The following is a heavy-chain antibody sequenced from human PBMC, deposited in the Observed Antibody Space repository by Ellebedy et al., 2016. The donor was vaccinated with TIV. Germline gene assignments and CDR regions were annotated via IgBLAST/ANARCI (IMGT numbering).Heavy chain of an antibody. D-gene: IGHD2-15*01. Sequence: GGSLRLSXVASGFTLSTYWMHWVRQAPGKGLEWVANIKEDGSTKYYVDSVKGRFTISRDNAKNSVYLQMNSLRTEDTAVYYCAGAIGAGDGKWGQGALVTVSS. CDR2: IKEDGSTK. CDR3: AGAIGAGDGK. CDR1: GFTLSTYW. J-gene: IGHJ4*02. V-gene: IGHV3-7*04.